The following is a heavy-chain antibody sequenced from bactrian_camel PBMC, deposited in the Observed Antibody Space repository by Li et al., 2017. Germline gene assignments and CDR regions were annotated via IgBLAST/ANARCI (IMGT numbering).Heavy chain of an antibody. Sequence: QLVESGGGSVQAGGPLRLSCAASGFTFTSYWMHWVRQAPGKGLEWVSDINIGGDTTYYADSVKGRFTMSRDNAKNTAYLQVNSLKPEDTAVYYCLRPYLSNSEASQGTQVTVS. CDR2: INIGGDTT. J-gene: IGHJ4*01. D-gene: IGHD1*01. V-gene: IGHV3S25*01. CDR1: GFTFTSYW.